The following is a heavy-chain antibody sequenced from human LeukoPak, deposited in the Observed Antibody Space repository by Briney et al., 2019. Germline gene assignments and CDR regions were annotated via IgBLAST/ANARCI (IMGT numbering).Heavy chain of an antibody. V-gene: IGHV3-48*03. CDR2: ISSSGSTI. D-gene: IGHD2-2*01. CDR3: ASRYCSSTSCPDY. Sequence: PGGSLRLSCAASGFTFSSYEMNWVRQAPGKGLEWVSYISSSGSTIYYADSVKGRFTISRDNAKNSLYLQMNSLRAEDTAVYYCASRYCSSTSCPDYWGQGTLVTVSS. J-gene: IGHJ4*02. CDR1: GFTFSSYE.